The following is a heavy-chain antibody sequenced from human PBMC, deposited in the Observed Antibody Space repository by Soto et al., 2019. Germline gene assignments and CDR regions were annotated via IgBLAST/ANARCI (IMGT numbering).Heavy chain of an antibody. J-gene: IGHJ6*03. V-gene: IGHV4-4*08. D-gene: IGHD5-18*01. CDR1: GGSTSSDY. CDR2: IYSSGST. Sequence: ETLSLTCTVSGGSTSSDYWSWIRQPPGKGLEWIGNIYSSGSTNYNPSLKSRVTISEDTSNNQFSLKLNSVTAADTAVYYCARAIAGYSYGAYYYYYMDVWGKGTTVTVSS. CDR3: ARAIAGYSYGAYYYYYMDV.